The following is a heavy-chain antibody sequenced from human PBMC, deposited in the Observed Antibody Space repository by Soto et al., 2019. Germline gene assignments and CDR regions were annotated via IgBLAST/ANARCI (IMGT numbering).Heavy chain of an antibody. CDR3: ASKGYYYDSSGQLDY. CDR2: INSDGSST. J-gene: IGHJ4*02. Sequence: GGSLRLSCAASGFTFSSYWMHWVRQAPGKGLVWVSRINSDGSSTSYADSVKGRFTISRDNAKNTLYLQMNSLRAEDTAVYYCASKGYYYDSSGQLDYWGQGTLVTVSS. D-gene: IGHD3-22*01. CDR1: GFTFSSYW. V-gene: IGHV3-74*01.